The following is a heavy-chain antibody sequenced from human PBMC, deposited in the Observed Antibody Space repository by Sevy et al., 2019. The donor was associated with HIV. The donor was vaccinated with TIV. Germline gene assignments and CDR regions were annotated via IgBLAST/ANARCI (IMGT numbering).Heavy chain of an antibody. J-gene: IGHJ4*02. V-gene: IGHV3-23*01. D-gene: IGHD6-19*01. CDR1: GFTFSSYA. CDR2: ISGSGGST. Sequence: GGSLRLSCAASGFTFSSYAMSWVRHAPGKGLEWVSAISGSGGSTYYADSVKGRFTISRDNSKNTLYLQMNSLRAEDTAVYYCAKALGYSSGWDLYYWGQGTLVTVSS. CDR3: AKALGYSSGWDLYY.